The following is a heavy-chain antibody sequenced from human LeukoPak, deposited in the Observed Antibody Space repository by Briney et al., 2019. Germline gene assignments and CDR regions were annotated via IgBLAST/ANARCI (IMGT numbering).Heavy chain of an antibody. CDR2: IIPIFGTA. CDR1: GYAFTSCH. CDR3: AREYIVVVPAAIRWFDP. D-gene: IGHD2-2*01. J-gene: IGHJ5*02. V-gene: IGHV1-69*13. Sequence: SVKVSCKASGYAFTSCHVSWVRQAPGQGLEWMGGIIPIFGTANYAQKFQGRVTITADESTSTAYMELSSLRSEDTAVYYCAREYIVVVPAAIRWFDPWGQGTLVTVSS.